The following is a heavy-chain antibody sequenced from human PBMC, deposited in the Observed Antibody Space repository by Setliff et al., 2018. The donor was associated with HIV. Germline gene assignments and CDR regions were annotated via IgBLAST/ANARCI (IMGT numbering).Heavy chain of an antibody. CDR1: GGSLSSGSYY. Sequence: SETLSLTCTVSGGSLSSGSYYWSWIRQPAGKGLEWIGRIHTSGSTNYNPSLKSPITISVDTSRNQFSLTLSSVTAAGAAVYYCARDKMEAPAGTKGSYADYGMDVWGQGTTVTVS. CDR2: IHTSGST. CDR3: ARDKMEAPAGTKGSYADYGMDV. J-gene: IGHJ6*02. D-gene: IGHD2-2*01. V-gene: IGHV4-61*02.